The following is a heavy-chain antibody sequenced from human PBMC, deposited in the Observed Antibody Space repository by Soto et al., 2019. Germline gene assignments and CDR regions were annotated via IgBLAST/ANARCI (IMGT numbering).Heavy chain of an antibody. D-gene: IGHD3-9*01. CDR3: AREEVLRYFDWSVKGYFDY. V-gene: IGHV3-21*01. Sequence: GGSLRLSCAASGFTFSSYSMNWVRQAPGKGLEWVSSISSSSSYIYYADSVKGRFTISRDNAKNSLYLQMNSLRAEDTAVYYCAREEVLRYFDWSVKGYFDYWGQGTLVTVSS. CDR2: ISSSSSYI. J-gene: IGHJ4*02. CDR1: GFTFSSYS.